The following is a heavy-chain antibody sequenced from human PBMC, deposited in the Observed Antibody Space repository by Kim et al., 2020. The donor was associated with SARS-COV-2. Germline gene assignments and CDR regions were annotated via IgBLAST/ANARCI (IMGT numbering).Heavy chain of an antibody. CDR3: ARGPRITMVRGVITWIDA. CDR1: GGSISSYY. Sequence: SETLSLTCTVSGGSISSYYWSWIRQPPGKGLEWIGYIYYSGSTNYNPSLKSRVTISVDTSKNQFSLKLSSVTAADTAVDYCARGPRITMVRGVITWIDA. J-gene: IGHJ3*01. V-gene: IGHV4-59*01. CDR2: IYYSGST. D-gene: IGHD3-10*01.